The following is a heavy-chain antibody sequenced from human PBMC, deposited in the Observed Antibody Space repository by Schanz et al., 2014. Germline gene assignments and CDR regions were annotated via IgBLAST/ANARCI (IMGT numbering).Heavy chain of an antibody. D-gene: IGHD3-16*01. CDR1: GITFSGYS. V-gene: IGHV3-72*01. CDR2: ITNKPNNYNT. J-gene: IGHJ4*02. CDR3: VRLDVHDY. Sequence: VQLVESGGGVVQPGRSLRLSCAASGITFSGYSMNWVRQAPGKGLEWVGRITNKPNNYNTEYAASVKGRFTISRDDSRNSLYLQMSSLKTEDTAVYYCVRLDVHDYWGQGTLVTVSA.